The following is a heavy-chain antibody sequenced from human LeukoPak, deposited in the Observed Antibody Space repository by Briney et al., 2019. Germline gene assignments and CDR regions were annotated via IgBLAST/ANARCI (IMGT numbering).Heavy chain of an antibody. J-gene: IGHJ4*02. D-gene: IGHD4-17*01. CDR1: GFTFSSYG. V-gene: IGHV3-30*02. CDR2: IRYDGSNK. Sequence: PGGSLRLSCAASGFTFSSYGMHWVRQAPGKGLEWVAFIRYDGSNKYYADSVKGRFTISRDNSKNTLYLQMNSLRAGDTAVYYCAKDGNDYGDYAGFDYWGQGTLVTVSS. CDR3: AKDGNDYGDYAGFDY.